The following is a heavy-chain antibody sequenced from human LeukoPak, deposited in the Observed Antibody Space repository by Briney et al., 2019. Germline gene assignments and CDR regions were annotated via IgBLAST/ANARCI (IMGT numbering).Heavy chain of an antibody. CDR1: GASISGGTYC. J-gene: IGHJ4*02. CDR2: IYYTGST. D-gene: IGHD1-26*01. CDR3: ARRGGSGRAFDY. Sequence: SETLSLTCSVPGASISGGTYCWGWIRQPPGKGLEWIGSIYYTGSTYDNPSLKSRVTISVDTSKNQFSLKLSSVTAADTAVYYCARRGGSGRAFDYWGQGTLVTVSS. V-gene: IGHV4-39*01.